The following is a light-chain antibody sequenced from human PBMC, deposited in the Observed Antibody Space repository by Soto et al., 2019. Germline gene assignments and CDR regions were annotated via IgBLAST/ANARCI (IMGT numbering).Light chain of an antibody. J-gene: IGKJ4*01. CDR1: QSASIC. CDR3: HHDNGYPIT. Sequence: DIQMTQSPSTLSASVGDRVTITCRASQSASICLAWYQQKPGRVPKVLIYKTSTLESGDPSRFSGSASGTEFTLTVSSLQPDDVATYYCHHDNGYPITFGGGTKVQIK. V-gene: IGKV1-5*03. CDR2: KTS.